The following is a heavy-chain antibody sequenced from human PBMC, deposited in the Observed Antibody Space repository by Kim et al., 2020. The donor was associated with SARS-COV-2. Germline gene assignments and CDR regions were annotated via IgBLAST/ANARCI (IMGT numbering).Heavy chain of an antibody. CDR2: ISGSGDTT. D-gene: IGHD2-15*01. Sequence: GGSLRLSCAASGLTFSNYAMRWVRQAPGKGLEWVSAISGSGDTTNYADSVKGRFTISRDKSKNTLYLQMNSLRAEDTAVYYCGLVIAVEWAFGIWGQGTMATVSS. CDR3: GLVIAVEWAFGI. CDR1: GLTFSNYA. V-gene: IGHV3-23*01. J-gene: IGHJ3*02.